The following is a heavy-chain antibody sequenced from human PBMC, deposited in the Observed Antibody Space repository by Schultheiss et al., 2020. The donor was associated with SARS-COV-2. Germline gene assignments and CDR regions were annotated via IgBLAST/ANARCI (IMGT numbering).Heavy chain of an antibody. CDR2: ISPILGTA. CDR1: GGPFSSYA. J-gene: IGHJ6*02. V-gene: IGHV1-69*13. CDR3: ARGGYQLPHVYYYGMDV. Sequence: SVKVSCKASGGPFSSYAISWVRQAPGQGLEWMGGISPILGTANYAQKFQGRVTITADESTSTAYMELSTLTSDDTAVYYCARGGYQLPHVYYYGMDVWGQGTTVTVSS. D-gene: IGHD2-2*01.